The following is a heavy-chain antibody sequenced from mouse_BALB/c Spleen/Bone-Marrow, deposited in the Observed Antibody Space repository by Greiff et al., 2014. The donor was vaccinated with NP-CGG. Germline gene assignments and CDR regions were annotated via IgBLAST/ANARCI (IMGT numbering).Heavy chain of an antibody. CDR3: TRGGNWEDFDY. D-gene: IGHD4-1*01. Sequence: DVHLVESAGGLVQPGGSRKLSCAASGFTFSSFGMHWVRQAPEKGLEWVAYISSGSSTIFYADTVKGRFTISRDNPKNTLFLQMTSLRSEDTAIYYCTRGGNWEDFDYWGQGTTLPVSS. CDR2: ISSGSSTI. V-gene: IGHV5-17*02. J-gene: IGHJ2*01. CDR1: GFTFSSFG.